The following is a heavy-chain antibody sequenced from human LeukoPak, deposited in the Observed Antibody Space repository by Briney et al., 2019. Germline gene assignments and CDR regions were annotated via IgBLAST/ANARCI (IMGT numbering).Heavy chain of an antibody. Sequence: PGGSLRLSCAASGFTFSSYEMNWVRQAPGKGLEWVSYISSGGTTLYYADSVKGRFTISRDNSQNTLYLQLNSLRAEDTAVYYCARDWTLNYWGQGTLVTVSS. CDR1: GFTFSSYE. J-gene: IGHJ4*02. D-gene: IGHD3/OR15-3a*01. CDR3: ARDWTLNY. V-gene: IGHV3-48*03. CDR2: ISSGGTTL.